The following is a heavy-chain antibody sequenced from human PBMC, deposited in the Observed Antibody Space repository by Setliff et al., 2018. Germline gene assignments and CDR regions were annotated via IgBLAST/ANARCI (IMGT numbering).Heavy chain of an antibody. Sequence: PSETLSLTCAVSDFSVPTVYYWGWIRQPPGKGLEWIASVYYSGTTYYNPSLESRVTMSDDASKSHFSLNLYSVTAADTAVYFCARTSTGRYFDLWGRGTLVTVSS. CDR1: DFSVPTVYY. D-gene: IGHD2-2*01. CDR3: ARTSTGRYFDL. V-gene: IGHV4-38-2*01. CDR2: VYYSGTT. J-gene: IGHJ2*01.